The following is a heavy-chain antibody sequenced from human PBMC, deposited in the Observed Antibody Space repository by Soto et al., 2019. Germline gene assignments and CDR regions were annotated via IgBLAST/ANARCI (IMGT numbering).Heavy chain of an antibody. V-gene: IGHV3-30*18. Sequence: GGSLRLSCAASGFTFSSYGMHWVRQAPGKGLEWVAVISYDGSNKYYADSVKGRFTISRDNSKNTLYLQMNSLRAEDTAVYYCAKEDTEDYYYYYGMDVWGQGTTVTVSS. CDR1: GFTFSSYG. CDR3: AKEDTEDYYYYYGMDV. J-gene: IGHJ6*02. CDR2: ISYDGSNK. D-gene: IGHD5-18*01.